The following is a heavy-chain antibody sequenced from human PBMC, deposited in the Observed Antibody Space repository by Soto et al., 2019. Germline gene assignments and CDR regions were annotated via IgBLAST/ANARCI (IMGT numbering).Heavy chain of an antibody. J-gene: IGHJ3*02. V-gene: IGHV4-34*01. CDR2: INHSGST. CDR1: GGSFSGYY. CDR3: ARAEDGAFDI. D-gene: IGHD2-15*01. Sequence: SETLSLTCAVYGGSFSGYYWSWIRQPPGKGLEWIGEINHSGSTNYNPSLKSRVTISVDTSKNQFSLKLSSVTAADTAVYYCARAEDGAFDIWGQGTMVTVSS.